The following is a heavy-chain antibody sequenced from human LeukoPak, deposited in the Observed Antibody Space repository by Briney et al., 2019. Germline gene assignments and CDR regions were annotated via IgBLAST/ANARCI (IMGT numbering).Heavy chain of an antibody. V-gene: IGHV4-59*01. CDR2: IYYSGST. CDR1: GGSISSYY. J-gene: IGHJ4*02. D-gene: IGHD3-22*01. CDR3: VREPYYYDSSGYGVYYFDY. Sequence: SETLSLTCTVSGGSISSYYWSWIRQPPGKGLEWIGYIYYSGSTNYNPSLKSRVTISVDTSKNQFSLKLSSVTAADTAVYYCVREPYYYDSSGYGVYYFDYWGQGTLVTVSS.